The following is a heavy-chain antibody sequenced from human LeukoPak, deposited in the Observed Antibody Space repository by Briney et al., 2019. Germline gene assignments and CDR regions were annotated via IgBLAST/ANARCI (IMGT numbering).Heavy chain of an antibody. CDR1: GGTFSSYT. CDR3: ARGEASVVVPAATHFDY. Sequence: ASVKVSCKASGGTFSSYTISWVRQAPGQGLEWMGRIIPILGIANYAQKFQGRATITADKSTSTAYMELSSLRSEDTAVYYCARGEASVVVPAATHFDYWGQGTLVTVSS. J-gene: IGHJ4*02. CDR2: IIPILGIA. D-gene: IGHD2-2*01. V-gene: IGHV1-69*02.